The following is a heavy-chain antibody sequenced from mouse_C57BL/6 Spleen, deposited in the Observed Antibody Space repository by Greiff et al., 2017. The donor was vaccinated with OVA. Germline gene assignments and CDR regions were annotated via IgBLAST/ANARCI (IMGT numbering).Heavy chain of an antibody. CDR1: GYAFSSSW. Sequence: VQLQQSGPELVKPGASVKISCKASGYAFSSSWMNWVKQRPGKGLEWIGRIYPGDGDTNYNGKFKGKATLTADKSSSPAYMQLSSLTSEDSAVYFCARDYGSSYDAMDYWGQGTSVTVSS. V-gene: IGHV1-82*01. CDR3: ARDYGSSYDAMDY. D-gene: IGHD1-1*01. CDR2: IYPGDGDT. J-gene: IGHJ4*01.